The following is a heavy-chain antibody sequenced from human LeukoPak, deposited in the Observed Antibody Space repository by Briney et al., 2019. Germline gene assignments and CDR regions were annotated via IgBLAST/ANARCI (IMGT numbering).Heavy chain of an antibody. Sequence: ASVKLSCKASPYTFDKYYIHWVRRAPGQGLEWMGVINPSGRSTSYAQQFQGRVTVTRDTSTSTVYMDLSSLRSEDSAVYYCARDSLELQRRNWFDPWGQGTLVTVSS. D-gene: IGHD1-7*01. CDR3: ARDSLELQRRNWFDP. V-gene: IGHV1-46*02. J-gene: IGHJ5*02. CDR1: PYTFDKYY. CDR2: INPSGRST.